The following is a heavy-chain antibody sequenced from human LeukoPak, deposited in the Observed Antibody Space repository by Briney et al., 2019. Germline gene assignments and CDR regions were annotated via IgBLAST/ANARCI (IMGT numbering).Heavy chain of an antibody. CDR1: GGSISSFY. Sequence: PSETLSLTCTVSGGSISSFYWRWMRQPPGKGLEYIGDISYSATTSYNPSLKSRVTISVDTSKNQFSLKLTSVTAAATAVYYCARDEGLPPAFDIWGQGTMVTVSS. D-gene: IGHD5/OR15-5a*01. V-gene: IGHV4-59*01. J-gene: IGHJ3*02. CDR3: ARDEGLPPAFDI. CDR2: ISYSATT.